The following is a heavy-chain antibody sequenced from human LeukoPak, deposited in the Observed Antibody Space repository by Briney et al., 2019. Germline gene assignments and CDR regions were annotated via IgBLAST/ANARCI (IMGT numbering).Heavy chain of an antibody. CDR1: GFTFSSYG. V-gene: IGHV3-30*03. Sequence: PAESLRLSCAASGFTFSSYGMHWVRQAPGKGLEWVAVISYDGSNKYYADSVKGRFTISRDNSNNTLYLQMNSLRAEDTAVYYCARDSYSGSYFDPGPYYFDYWGQGTLVTVSS. CDR2: ISYDGSNK. D-gene: IGHD1-26*01. CDR3: ARDSYSGSYFDPGPYYFDY. J-gene: IGHJ4*02.